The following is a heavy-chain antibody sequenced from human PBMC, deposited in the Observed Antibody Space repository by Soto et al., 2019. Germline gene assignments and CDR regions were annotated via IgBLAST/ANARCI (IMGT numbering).Heavy chain of an antibody. V-gene: IGHV3-23*01. Sequence: GGPLRLSCAASGFTFSIYAMSCDRHAPGKGLEWVSAISGSGGSTYYADSVKGRFTISRDNSKNTLYLQMNSLRAEDTAVYYCAKIPKDCSGGSCFYYYYGMDVWGQGTTVTVSS. D-gene: IGHD2-15*01. CDR3: AKIPKDCSGGSCFYYYYGMDV. J-gene: IGHJ6*02. CDR1: GFTFSIYA. CDR2: ISGSGGST.